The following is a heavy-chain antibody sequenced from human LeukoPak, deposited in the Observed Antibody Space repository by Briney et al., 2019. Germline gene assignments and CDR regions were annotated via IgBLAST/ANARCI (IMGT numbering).Heavy chain of an antibody. CDR2: INPNSGGT. D-gene: IGHD1-26*01. V-gene: IGHV1-2*02. Sequence: ASVKVSCKASGYTFTGYYMHWVRQAPGQGLEWMGWINPNSGGTNYAQKFQGRVTMTRDTSISTAYMELSRLRSDDTAVYYCARFGGSLRFYYYMDVWGKGTTVTVSS. CDR3: ARFGGSLRFYYYMDV. J-gene: IGHJ6*03. CDR1: GYTFTGYY.